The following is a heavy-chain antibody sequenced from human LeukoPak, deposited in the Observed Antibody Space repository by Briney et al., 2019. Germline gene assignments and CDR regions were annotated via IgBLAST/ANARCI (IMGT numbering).Heavy chain of an antibody. CDR1: GFTFSSYA. V-gene: IGHV3-30-3*01. CDR3: ARGSFWFGEDLPFDY. Sequence: PGGSLRLSCAASGFTFSSYALHWVRQAPGKGPEWVAVISYDGTIKYYADSVKGRFSISRDNSKNTLYLQMNTLISEDTAVYYCARGSFWFGEDLPFDYWGQGTLVTVSS. J-gene: IGHJ4*02. D-gene: IGHD3-10*01. CDR2: ISYDGTIK.